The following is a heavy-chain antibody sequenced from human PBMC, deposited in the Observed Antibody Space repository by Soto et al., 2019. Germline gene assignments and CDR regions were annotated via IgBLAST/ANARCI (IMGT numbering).Heavy chain of an antibody. J-gene: IGHJ4*02. V-gene: IGHV4-34*01. Sequence: QVQLQQWGAGLLKPSETLSLTCAVYGGSFSGYYWSWIRQPPGKGLEWIGEINHSGSTNYNPSLKSPVTISVDTSKNQFSLKLSSVTAADTAVYYCARGGSRYSSGCYGPRSFDYWGQGTLVTVSS. CDR3: ARGGSRYSSGCYGPRSFDY. D-gene: IGHD6-19*01. CDR1: GGSFSGYY. CDR2: INHSGST.